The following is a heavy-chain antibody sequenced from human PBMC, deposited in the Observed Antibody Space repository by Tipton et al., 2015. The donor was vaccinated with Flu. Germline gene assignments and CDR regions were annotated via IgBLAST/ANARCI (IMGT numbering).Heavy chain of an antibody. CDR1: GFTFSNHW. Sequence: SLRLSCAASGFTFSNHWMSWVRQAPGKGLEWVANIKPDGSDKSSVDSVKGRFTISRDNAKNSLYLQMNSLRVEDTAVYYCAKDPNWAGDYWGQGTLVTVSS. CDR3: AKDPNWAGDY. D-gene: IGHD7-27*01. J-gene: IGHJ4*02. V-gene: IGHV3-7*04. CDR2: IKPDGSDK.